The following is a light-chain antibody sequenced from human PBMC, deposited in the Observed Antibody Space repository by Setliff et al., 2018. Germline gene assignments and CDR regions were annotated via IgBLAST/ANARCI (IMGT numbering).Light chain of an antibody. CDR2: GAS. Sequence: EIVLTQSPGTLSLSPGERATLSYRASQSVSSSYLAWYQQKPGQAPRLLIYGASSRATGIPDRFSGSGSGTDFTLTISTLEPEDFAVYYCQQYGSSTGTFGQGTKVDIK. CDR3: QQYGSSTGT. J-gene: IGKJ1*01. CDR1: QSVSSSY. V-gene: IGKV3-20*01.